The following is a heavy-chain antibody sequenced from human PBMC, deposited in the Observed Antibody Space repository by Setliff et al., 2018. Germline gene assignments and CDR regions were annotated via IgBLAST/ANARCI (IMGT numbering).Heavy chain of an antibody. CDR2: IKQDESEK. V-gene: IGHV3-7*01. CDR1: GFTLRSYW. CDR3: ARSGGIGNYNWDV. J-gene: IGHJ6*03. Sequence: GGSLRLSCAASGFTLRSYWMSWVRQAPGKGLEWVAYIKQDESEKHYVGSVKGRFTISRDNARNSVYLQMNSLRPEDTAVYYCARSGGIGNYNWDVWGKGTTVTVSS. D-gene: IGHD3-16*01.